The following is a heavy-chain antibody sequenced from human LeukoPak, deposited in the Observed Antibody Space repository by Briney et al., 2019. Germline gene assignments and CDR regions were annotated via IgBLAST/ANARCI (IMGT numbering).Heavy chain of an antibody. CDR3: AREDIVATIRYFDY. J-gene: IGHJ4*02. V-gene: IGHV1-69*13. Sequence: SVKVSCKASGGTFSSYAISWVRQAPGQGLEWMGGIIPIFGTANYAQKFQGRVTITADESTSTAYMELRSLRSDDTAVYYCAREDIVATIRYFDYWGQGTLVTVSS. CDR2: IIPIFGTA. CDR1: GGTFSSYA. D-gene: IGHD5-12*01.